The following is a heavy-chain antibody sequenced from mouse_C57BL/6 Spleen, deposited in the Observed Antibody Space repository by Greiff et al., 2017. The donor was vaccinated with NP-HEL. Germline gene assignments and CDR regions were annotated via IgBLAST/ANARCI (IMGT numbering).Heavy chain of an antibody. J-gene: IGHJ1*03. CDR1: GFTFSSYT. V-gene: IGHV5-9*01. D-gene: IGHD2-12*01. CDR2: ISGGGGNT. CDR3: ARHRRRAGDFDV. Sequence: EVLLVESGGGLVKPGGSLKLSCAASGFTFSSYTMSWVRPTPEKRLEWVATISGGGGNTYYPDSVKGRFSISRDNAKNSLYLQMCSLRSEDTALYNCARHRRRAGDFDVWGTGTTVTVSS.